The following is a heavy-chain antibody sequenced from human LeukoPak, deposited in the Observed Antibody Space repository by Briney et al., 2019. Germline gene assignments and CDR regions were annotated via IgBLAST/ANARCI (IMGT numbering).Heavy chain of an antibody. J-gene: IGHJ4*02. CDR1: GGSFSGYY. V-gene: IGHV4-34*01. D-gene: IGHD3-9*01. Sequence: SETLSLTCAVYGGSFSGYYWSWIRQPPGKGLEWIGEINHSGSTNYNPSLKSRVIISVDTSKNQFSLKLSSVTAADTAVYYCARIRMGDYDILTGYYALYYFDYWGQGTLVTVSS. CDR2: INHSGST. CDR3: ARIRMGDYDILTGYYALYYFDY.